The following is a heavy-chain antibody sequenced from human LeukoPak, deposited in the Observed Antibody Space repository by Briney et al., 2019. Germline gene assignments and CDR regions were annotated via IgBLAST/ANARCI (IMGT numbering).Heavy chain of an antibody. Sequence: SETLSLTCTVSGGSISSSSYYWGWIRQPPGKGLEWIGSIYYSGSTYYNPSLTSRVPISVDTSKNQFSLKLSSVTAADTAVYYCARHVHDYVWGSYRQNFDYWGQGTLVTVSS. CDR1: GGSISSSSYY. J-gene: IGHJ4*02. CDR2: IYYSGST. CDR3: ARHVHDYVWGSYRQNFDY. D-gene: IGHD3-16*02. V-gene: IGHV4-39*01.